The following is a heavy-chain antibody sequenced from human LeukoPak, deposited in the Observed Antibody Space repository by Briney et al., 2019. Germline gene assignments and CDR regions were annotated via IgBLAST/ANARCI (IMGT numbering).Heavy chain of an antibody. D-gene: IGHD6-19*01. V-gene: IGHV4-39*01. CDR1: GGSISSSSYY. Sequence: SETLSLTCTVSGGSISSSSYYWGWIRQPPGKGLEWIGSIYYSGSTYYNPSLKSRVTISVGTSKNQFSLKLSSVTAADTAVYYCARLTRQWLVPLRRGAFDIWGQGTMVTVSS. CDR3: ARLTRQWLVPLRRGAFDI. CDR2: IYYSGST. J-gene: IGHJ3*02.